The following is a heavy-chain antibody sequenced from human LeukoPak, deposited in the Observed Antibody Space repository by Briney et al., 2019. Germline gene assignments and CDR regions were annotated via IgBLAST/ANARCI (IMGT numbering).Heavy chain of an antibody. D-gene: IGHD5-18*01. CDR2: ISSSASII. Sequence: GGSLRLSCAASGIILSSYWMSWVRQAPGKGLEWISCISSSASIIYYADSVKGRFTISRDNAKNSLYLQMNSLRAEDTAVYYCASQPRRYSSPVWFDFWGQGTLVTVSS. J-gene: IGHJ4*02. CDR3: ASQPRRYSSPVWFDF. CDR1: GIILSSYW. V-gene: IGHV3-48*04.